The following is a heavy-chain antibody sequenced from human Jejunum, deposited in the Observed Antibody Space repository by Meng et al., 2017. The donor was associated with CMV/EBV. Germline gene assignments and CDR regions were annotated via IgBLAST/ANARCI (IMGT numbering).Heavy chain of an antibody. CDR2: TRNKANSYIT. CDR1: AFTFGNHY. CDR3: ARVFRPGYYFDY. V-gene: IGHV3-72*01. J-gene: IGHJ4*02. D-gene: IGHD5-12*01. Sequence: SAFTFGNHYMEWVSPAPGKGLEWVGHTRNKANSYITAYAASVKGRLTISRDDSKNSLYLQMNSLKTEDTAVYYCARVFRPGYYFDYWGQGTLVTVSS.